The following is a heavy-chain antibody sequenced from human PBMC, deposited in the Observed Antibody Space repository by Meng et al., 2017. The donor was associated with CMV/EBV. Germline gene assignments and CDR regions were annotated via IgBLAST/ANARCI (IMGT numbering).Heavy chain of an antibody. J-gene: IGHJ4*02. V-gene: IGHV3-7*01. Sequence: GGSLRLSCAASGFRVSDFWFSWIRQAPGGGLEWVASVSQDGSDKSFADAVTGRFTISRDTADNSVHLQMYSLTVEDTAVYYCARDADFWSGSDYWGQGTLVTVSS. D-gene: IGHD3-3*01. CDR3: ARDADFWSGSDY. CDR2: VSQDGSDK. CDR1: GFRVSDFW.